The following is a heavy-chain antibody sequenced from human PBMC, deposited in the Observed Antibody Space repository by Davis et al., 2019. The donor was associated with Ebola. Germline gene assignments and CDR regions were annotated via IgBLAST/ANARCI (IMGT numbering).Heavy chain of an antibody. CDR2: ISSSSSYT. D-gene: IGHD3-22*01. Sequence: GGSLRLSCAASGFSFSDYYMSWIRQAPGKGLEWVSYISSSSSYTNYADSVKGRFTISRDNAKNSLYLQMNSLRAEDTAVYYCARSSSGYFYGLDYWGQGTLVTVSS. J-gene: IGHJ4*02. CDR1: GFSFSDYY. V-gene: IGHV3-11*06. CDR3: ARSSSGYFYGLDY.